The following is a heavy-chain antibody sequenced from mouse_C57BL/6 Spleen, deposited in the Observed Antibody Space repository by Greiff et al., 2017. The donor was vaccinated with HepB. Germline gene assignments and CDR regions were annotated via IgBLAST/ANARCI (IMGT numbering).Heavy chain of an antibody. CDR3: ARSGTGAWFAY. CDR1: GYTFTSYW. V-gene: IGHV1-55*01. CDR2: IYPGSGST. Sequence: QVQLQQPGTELVKPGASVKLSCKASGYTFTSYWITWVKQRPGQGLEWIGDIYPGSGSTNYNEKFKSKATLTVDTSSSTAYMQLSSLTSEDSAVYYCARSGTGAWFAYWGQGTLVTVSA. J-gene: IGHJ3*01. D-gene: IGHD3-2*02.